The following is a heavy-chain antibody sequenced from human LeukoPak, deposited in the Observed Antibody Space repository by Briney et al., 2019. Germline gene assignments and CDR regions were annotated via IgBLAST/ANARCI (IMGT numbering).Heavy chain of an antibody. CDR1: GYSISSGYY. CDR3: ARGDPTMTFDY. J-gene: IGHJ4*02. V-gene: IGHV4-38-2*02. Sequence: SETLSLTCTVSGYSISSGYYWGWIRQPPGKGLEWIGSIYHSGSTYCNPSLKSRVTISVDTSKNQFSLKLSSVTAADTAVYYCARGDPTMTFDYWGQGTLVTVSS. D-gene: IGHD3-22*01. CDR2: IYHSGST.